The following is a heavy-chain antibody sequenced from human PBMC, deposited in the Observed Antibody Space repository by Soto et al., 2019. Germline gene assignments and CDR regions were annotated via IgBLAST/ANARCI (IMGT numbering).Heavy chain of an antibody. CDR3: ASAHEYCSGGSCYSGY. J-gene: IGHJ4*02. Sequence: QVQLVQSGAEVKKPGSSVKVSCKASGGTFSSYAISWVRQAPGQGLEWMGGIIPIFGTANYAQKFQGRVMITADDSTSTAYMELSSLRSDDTAVYYCASAHEYCSGGSCYSGYWGQGTLVTVSS. D-gene: IGHD2-15*01. V-gene: IGHV1-69*01. CDR1: GGTFSSYA. CDR2: IIPIFGTA.